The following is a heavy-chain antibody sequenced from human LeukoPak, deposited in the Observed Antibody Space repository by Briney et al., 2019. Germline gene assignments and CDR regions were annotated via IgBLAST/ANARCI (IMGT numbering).Heavy chain of an antibody. Sequence: GESLRLSRAISGFTFTKFAMSWVRQAPGKGLEWVSYISSSGSTIYYADSVKGRFTISRDNAKNSLYLQMNSLRAEDTAVYYCAREMVYFDYWGQGTLVTVSS. CDR2: ISSSGSTI. J-gene: IGHJ4*02. CDR1: GFTFTKFA. D-gene: IGHD2-8*01. V-gene: IGHV3-11*01. CDR3: AREMVYFDY.